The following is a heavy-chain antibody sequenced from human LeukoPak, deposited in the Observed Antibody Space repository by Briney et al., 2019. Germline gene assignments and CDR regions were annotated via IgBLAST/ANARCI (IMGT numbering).Heavy chain of an antibody. V-gene: IGHV1-2*02. J-gene: IGHJ4*02. D-gene: IGHD5-18*01. CDR1: GYTFTYYY. CDR3: AIAGDTGSFDY. Sequence: ASVKVSCKTSGYTFTYYYMHWVRQAPGQGLEWMGWINPNSGGTNYAQKFQGRVTMTRETSISTAYMELSSLKSDDTALYYCAIAGDTGSFDYWGQGTLVTVSS. CDR2: INPNSGGT.